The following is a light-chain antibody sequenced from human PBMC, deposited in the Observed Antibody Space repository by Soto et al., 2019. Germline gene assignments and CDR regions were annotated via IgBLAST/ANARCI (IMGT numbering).Light chain of an antibody. CDR1: SSDVGGYNY. Sequence: QSALTQPASVSGSPGQSITISCTGTSSDVGGYNYVSWYQQHPGEAPKLMIFDVSNRPSGVSNRFSGSKSGNTASLTISGLQAEDEADYYCSSYTRSSTVVFGGGTKLTVL. J-gene: IGLJ2*01. CDR2: DVS. V-gene: IGLV2-14*01. CDR3: SSYTRSSTVV.